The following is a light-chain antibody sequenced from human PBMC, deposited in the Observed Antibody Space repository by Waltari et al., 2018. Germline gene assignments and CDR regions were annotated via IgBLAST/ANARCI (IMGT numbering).Light chain of an antibody. CDR1: QNVRN. J-gene: IGKJ4*01. CDR2: DAS. V-gene: IGKV3-20*01. CDR3: QRSGLSPPLT. Sequence: EIVLTQSPATLSLSPGEGATLSCRTSQNVRNLAWYQQKPGQAPRLLIYDASTRVTGIPARFSGGGSGTDFTLTISRLESADFAVYYCQRSGLSPPLTFGGGTKVEIK.